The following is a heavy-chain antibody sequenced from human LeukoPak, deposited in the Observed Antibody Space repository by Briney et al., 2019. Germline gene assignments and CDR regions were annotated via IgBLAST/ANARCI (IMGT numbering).Heavy chain of an antibody. J-gene: IGHJ3*02. Sequence: PSETLSLTCTVSGGSISSYYWSWIRQPAGKGLEWIGRIDTSGSTNYNPSLKSRVTMSVDTSKDQFSLKLSSVTAADTAVYYCARGGDRCCSSTSCPTAVPFRAFDIWGQGTMVTVSS. CDR2: IDTSGST. V-gene: IGHV4-4*07. CDR1: GGSISSYY. D-gene: IGHD2-2*01. CDR3: ARGGDRCCSSTSCPTAVPFRAFDI.